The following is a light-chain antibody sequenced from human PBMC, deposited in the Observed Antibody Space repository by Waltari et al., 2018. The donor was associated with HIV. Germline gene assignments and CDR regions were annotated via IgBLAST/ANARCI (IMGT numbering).Light chain of an antibody. CDR2: AAS. V-gene: IGKV3-15*01. Sequence: IVMTQSPATLSVSPGERATLSCRASQSVDSSLAWYQQRPGQAPRLLISAASTRATEFTLTISSLQPEDFAVYYCLQYKSWLETFGQGTKVEIK. CDR3: LQYKSWLET. CDR1: QSVDSS. J-gene: IGKJ1*01.